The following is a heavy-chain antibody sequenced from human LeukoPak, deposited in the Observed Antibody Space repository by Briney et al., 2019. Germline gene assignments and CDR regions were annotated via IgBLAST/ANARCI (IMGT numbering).Heavy chain of an antibody. CDR2: IYLGDSDT. Sequence: GESLKISCKGSGYTFTTYWIGWVRQMPGKGLEWMGIIYLGDSDTKYSPSFQGQVTISADKSISTAYLQWSSLKASDTAMYYCARHQLDGMDVWGQGTTVTVSS. V-gene: IGHV5-51*01. CDR1: GYTFTTYW. D-gene: IGHD6-6*01. J-gene: IGHJ6*02. CDR3: ARHQLDGMDV.